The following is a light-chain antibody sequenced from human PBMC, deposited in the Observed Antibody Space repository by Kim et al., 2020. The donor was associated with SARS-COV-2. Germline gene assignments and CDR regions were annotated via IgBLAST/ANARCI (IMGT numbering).Light chain of an antibody. CDR3: QAWDSSTEAV. Sequence: SPGQTASITCSGDKLVDKYACWYQQKPGQSPVLVIYQDSKRPSGIPERFSGSNSGNTATLTISGTQAMDEADYYCQAWDSSTEAVFGGGTQLTVL. CDR2: QDS. V-gene: IGLV3-1*01. J-gene: IGLJ2*01. CDR1: KLVDKY.